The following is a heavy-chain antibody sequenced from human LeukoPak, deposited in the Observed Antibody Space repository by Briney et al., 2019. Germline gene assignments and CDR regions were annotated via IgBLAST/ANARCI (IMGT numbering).Heavy chain of an antibody. CDR2: ISSSSSYI. J-gene: IGHJ3*02. Sequence: PGGSLRLPCAASGFTFSSYSMNWVRQAPGKGLEWVSSISSSSSYIYYADSVKGRFTISRDNAKNSLYLQMNSLRAEDTAVYYCARYSQDAFDIWGQGTMVTVSS. V-gene: IGHV3-21*01. CDR1: GFTFSSYS. CDR3: ARYSQDAFDI. D-gene: IGHD4-11*01.